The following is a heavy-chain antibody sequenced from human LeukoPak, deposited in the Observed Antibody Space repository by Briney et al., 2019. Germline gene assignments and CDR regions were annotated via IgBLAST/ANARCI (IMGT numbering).Heavy chain of an antibody. Sequence: GGSLRLSCAASGFTFTRNAMHWVRQAPGKGLEWVAVIAYDESFKYYADSVKGRFTISRDNAKNSLYLQMNSLRAEDTAVYYCARDDAFDIWGQGTMVTVSS. CDR3: ARDDAFDI. V-gene: IGHV3-30-3*01. CDR1: GFTFTRNA. CDR2: IAYDESFK. J-gene: IGHJ3*02.